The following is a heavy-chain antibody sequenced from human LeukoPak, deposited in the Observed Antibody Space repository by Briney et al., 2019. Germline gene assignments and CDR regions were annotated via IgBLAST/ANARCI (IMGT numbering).Heavy chain of an antibody. Sequence: AGGSLRLSCVASGFTFSSHHMNWVRQTPGKGLESVATKKPDGSEKYYVDSVKGRFTISRDNAKSSLYLQMNSLRAEDTGVYFCARMSSYCDYWGQGTLVTVSS. V-gene: IGHV3-7*01. CDR1: GFTFSSHH. CDR3: ARMSSYCDY. CDR2: KKPDGSEK. D-gene: IGHD2-2*01. J-gene: IGHJ4*02.